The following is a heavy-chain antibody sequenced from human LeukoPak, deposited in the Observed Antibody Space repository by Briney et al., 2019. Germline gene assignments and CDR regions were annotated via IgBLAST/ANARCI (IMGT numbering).Heavy chain of an antibody. CDR2: IRYDGNDK. J-gene: IGHJ4*02. Sequence: PGGSLRLSCAASGFTFSSYGMHWVRQAPGKGLEWVAFIRYDGNDKYYADSVKGRFTISRDKSKNTLYLQMNSLRAEDTAVYYCAKAHRGVAGGDYWGQGTLVTVSS. CDR1: GFTFSSYG. CDR3: AKAHRGVAGGDY. V-gene: IGHV3-30*02. D-gene: IGHD3-10*01.